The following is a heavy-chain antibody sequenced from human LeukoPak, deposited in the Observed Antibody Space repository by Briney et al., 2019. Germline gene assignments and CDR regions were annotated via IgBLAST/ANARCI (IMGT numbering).Heavy chain of an antibody. D-gene: IGHD3-10*01. V-gene: IGHV4-4*02. J-gene: IGHJ4*02. CDR2: IYHSGSI. Sequence: SGTLSLTCAVSGDSISSSNWWSWVRQPPGKGLEWIGEIYHSGSINYNPSLKSRVTISVDKSKNQFSLKLSFVTAADTAVYYCVRAQPWCGELFSPYFDYWGQGTLVTVPS. CDR3: VRAQPWCGELFSPYFDY. CDR1: GDSISSSNW.